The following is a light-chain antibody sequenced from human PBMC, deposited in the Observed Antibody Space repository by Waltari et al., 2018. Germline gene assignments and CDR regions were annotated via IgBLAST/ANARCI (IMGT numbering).Light chain of an antibody. J-gene: IGLJ1*01. V-gene: IGLV2-14*01. CDR3: SSYTTSSAPGV. Sequence: QSALTQPASVSGSPGQSITISCSGTDRAVGAYDFVSWYQQPPGKAPHLIIYEVSNRPSGISNRFSASKSGNTASLTISGLQAEDEADYYCSSYTTSSAPGVFGTGTRVTVL. CDR2: EVS. CDR1: DRAVGAYDF.